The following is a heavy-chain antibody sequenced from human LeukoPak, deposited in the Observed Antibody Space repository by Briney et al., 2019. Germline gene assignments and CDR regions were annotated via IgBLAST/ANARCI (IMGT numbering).Heavy chain of an antibody. Sequence: SETLSLTCSVSGGSISNYYWSWIRQPPGKGLEWIGYISKSGGTYYNPSVSRRLTISRDTSKNQFSVRLSSVTAADTAVYYCARGGDIASSVGSHFDYWGQGSLVTVSS. CDR1: GGSISNYY. CDR3: ARGGDIASSVGSHFDY. V-gene: IGHV4-4*09. D-gene: IGHD5/OR15-5a*01. CDR2: ISKSGGT. J-gene: IGHJ4*02.